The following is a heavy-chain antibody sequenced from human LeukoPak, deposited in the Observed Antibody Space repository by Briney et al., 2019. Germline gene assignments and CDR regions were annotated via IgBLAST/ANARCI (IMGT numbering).Heavy chain of an antibody. CDR2: IYTSGST. Sequence: SETLSLTCTVSGGSISSYYWSWIRQPPGKGLEWIGYIYTSGSTNYNPSLKSRVTISVDTSKNQFSLKLSSVTAADTAVYYCASLWVVSSSVEYYYYYMDVWGKGTTVTVSS. V-gene: IGHV4-4*09. D-gene: IGHD6-6*01. CDR1: GGSISSYY. CDR3: ASLWVVSSSVEYYYYYMDV. J-gene: IGHJ6*03.